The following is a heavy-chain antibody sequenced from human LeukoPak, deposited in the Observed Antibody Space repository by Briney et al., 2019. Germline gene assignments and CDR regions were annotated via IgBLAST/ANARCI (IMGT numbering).Heavy chain of an antibody. V-gene: IGHV3-23*01. CDR2: ISGTSGNT. CDR3: ARDGLGVSGRSWTNYYYYGMDV. D-gene: IGHD6-19*01. CDR1: GFTFSIYA. J-gene: IGHJ6*02. Sequence: GGSLRLSCAASGFTFSIYAMSWVRQAPGKGLEWVSSISGTSGNTYYADSVKGRFAISRDNSKDTLYLQMNSLRAEDTAVYYCARDGLGVSGRSWTNYYYYGMDVWGQGTTVTVSS.